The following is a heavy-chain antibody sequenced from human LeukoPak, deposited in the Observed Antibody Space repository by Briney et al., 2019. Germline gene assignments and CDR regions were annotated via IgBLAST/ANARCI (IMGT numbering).Heavy chain of an antibody. D-gene: IGHD6-19*01. CDR2: INPSGGST. Sequence: ASVKVSCKASGYTFTSYYMHWVRQAPGQGLEWMGIINPSGGSTSYAQKFQGRVTMTRDTSTSTVYMELSSLRSEDTAVYYCARDSLGSPAVAGTGWGDYWGQGTLVTVSS. CDR3: ARDSLGSPAVAGTGWGDY. V-gene: IGHV1-46*01. J-gene: IGHJ4*02. CDR1: GYTFTSYY.